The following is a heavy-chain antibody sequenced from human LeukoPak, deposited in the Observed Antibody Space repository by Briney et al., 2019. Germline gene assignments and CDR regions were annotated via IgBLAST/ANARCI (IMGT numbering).Heavy chain of an antibody. CDR2: ITGSGDDT. CDR3: AKNGAYSRYDYIDY. Sequence: GGSLRLSCAASGFTFSSYAMSWVRQAPGKGLEWVSDITGSGDDTDYADSVKGRFTVSRDNSRNTLYLQINSLRAEDTAVYYCAKNGAYSRYDYIDYWGQGTLVTVSS. CDR1: GFTFSSYA. D-gene: IGHD5-12*01. J-gene: IGHJ4*02. V-gene: IGHV3-23*01.